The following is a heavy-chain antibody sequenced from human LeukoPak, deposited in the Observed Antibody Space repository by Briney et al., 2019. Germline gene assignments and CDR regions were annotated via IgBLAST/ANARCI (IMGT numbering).Heavy chain of an antibody. D-gene: IGHD6-19*01. V-gene: IGHV1-2*02. CDR2: INPNSGGT. J-gene: IGHJ4*02. Sequence: ASVKVSCKASGYTFTGYYMHWVRQAPGQGLEWMGWINPNSGGTNYAQKFQGRVTMTRDTSISTAYMELSRLRSDDTAVYYCAREAGAVAGVAPFDYWGQGTLVTVSS. CDR3: AREAGAVAGVAPFDY. CDR1: GYTFTGYY.